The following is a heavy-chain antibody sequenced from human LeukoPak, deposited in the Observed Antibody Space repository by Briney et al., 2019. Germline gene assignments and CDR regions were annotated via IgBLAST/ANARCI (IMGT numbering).Heavy chain of an antibody. CDR3: ARSLYDEGY. V-gene: IGHV4-59*12. D-gene: IGHD3-22*01. J-gene: IGHJ4*02. Sequence: SETLSLTCTVSGGSISSYYWSWIRQPPGKGLEWIGYIYYSGSTNYNPSLKSRVTISVDTSKNQFSLKVTSVTAADTAVYYCARSLYDEGYWGQGNLVTVSS. CDR1: GGSISSYY. CDR2: IYYSGST.